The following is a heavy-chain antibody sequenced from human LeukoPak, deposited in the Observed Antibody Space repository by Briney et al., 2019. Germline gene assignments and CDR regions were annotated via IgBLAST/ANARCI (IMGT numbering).Heavy chain of an antibody. V-gene: IGHV3-53*01. CDR3: AREDSSGSYNWFDP. CDR1: GFTVSSNY. J-gene: IGHJ5*02. Sequence: PGGSLRLSCAASGFTVSSNYMSWVRQAPGKGLEWVSVIYSGGSTYYADSVKGRFTISRDNSKNTLYLQMNSLRAEDTAVYYCAREDSSGSYNWFDPWGQGTLVTVSA. CDR2: IYSGGST. D-gene: IGHD3-22*01.